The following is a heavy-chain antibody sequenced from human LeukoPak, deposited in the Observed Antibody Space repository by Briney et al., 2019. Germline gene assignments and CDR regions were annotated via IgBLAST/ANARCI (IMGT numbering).Heavy chain of an antibody. V-gene: IGHV3-20*04. D-gene: IGHD3-10*01. CDR1: GFTFDDYD. Sequence: GGSLRLSCAASGFTFDDYDMNWVRQVPGEGLEWVSGINWNGGTTAYADSVKGRFTISRDNAKNSLSLQMNSLRAEDTALYYCAREGVFRGLLIGDEGFDIWGQGTMVTVSS. CDR3: AREGVFRGLLIGDEGFDI. CDR2: INWNGGTT. J-gene: IGHJ3*02.